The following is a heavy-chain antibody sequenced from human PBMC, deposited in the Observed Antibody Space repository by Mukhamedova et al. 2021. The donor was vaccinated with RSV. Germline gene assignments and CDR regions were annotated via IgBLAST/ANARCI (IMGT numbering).Heavy chain of an antibody. V-gene: IGHV1-8*01. J-gene: IGHJ4*02. CDR3: ARASSGIYNY. D-gene: IGHD1-26*01. Sequence: ATGQGLEWMGWMNPNSGNTGYAQNFQGRVTMTRNTSISTAYMELSSLRSEDTAVYYCARASSGIYNYWGQGTPVTVSS. CDR2: MNPNSGNT.